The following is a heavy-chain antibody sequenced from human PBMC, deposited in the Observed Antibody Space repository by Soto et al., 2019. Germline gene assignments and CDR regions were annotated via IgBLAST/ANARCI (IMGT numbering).Heavy chain of an antibody. CDR1: GFTFISYA. V-gene: IGHV3-23*01. Sequence: GGSLRLSCAASGFTFISYAMSWVRQAPGKGLEWVSAISGSGGSTYYADSVKGRFTISRDNSKNTLYLQMNSLRAEDTAVYYCAKDRVYGGNSNYFDYWGQGTLVTVSS. CDR2: ISGSGGST. J-gene: IGHJ4*02. CDR3: AKDRVYGGNSNYFDY. D-gene: IGHD4-17*01.